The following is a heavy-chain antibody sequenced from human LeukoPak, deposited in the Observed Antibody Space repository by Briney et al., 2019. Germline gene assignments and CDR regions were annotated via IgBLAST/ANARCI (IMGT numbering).Heavy chain of an antibody. D-gene: IGHD3-22*01. CDR3: ARDPYYYDSSGLINAFDI. J-gene: IGHJ3*02. CDR1: GGSISSYY. CDR2: IYYSGST. V-gene: IGHV4-59*01. Sequence: KASETLSLTCTVSGGSISSYYWSWIRQPPGKGLEGIGYIYYSGSTNYNPSLKGRVTISVDTSKNQFSLKLSSVTAADTAVYYCARDPYYYDSSGLINAFDIWGQGTMVTVSS.